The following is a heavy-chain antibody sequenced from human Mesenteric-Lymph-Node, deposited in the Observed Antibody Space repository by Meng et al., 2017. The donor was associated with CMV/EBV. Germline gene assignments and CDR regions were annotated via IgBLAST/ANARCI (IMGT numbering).Heavy chain of an antibody. CDR1: GVSFSGYY. CDR2: ITHSGST. CDR3: ARVPGIAAAGRGRGMDV. V-gene: IGHV4-34*01. Sequence: LRLSCAVYGVSFSGYYWSWIRQPPGKGLEWFGVITHSGSTNYTPSLKSRVTISVDTSKNQFSLKLSSVTAADTAVYYCARVPGIAAAGRGRGMDVWGQGTTVTVSS. D-gene: IGHD6-13*01. J-gene: IGHJ6*02.